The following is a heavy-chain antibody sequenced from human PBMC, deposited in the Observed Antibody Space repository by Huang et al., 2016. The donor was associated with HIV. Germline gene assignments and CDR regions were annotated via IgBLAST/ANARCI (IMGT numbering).Heavy chain of an antibody. CDR2: IYYSGDT. V-gene: IGHV4-39*01. J-gene: IGHJ4*02. D-gene: IGHD3-10*01. Sequence: QLQLQESGPGLARPSETLSLICTVSGGSITDSNYYWGWIRQPPGRGLEWSGSIYYSGDTDYNPSLKSRVTMSVDTSKNRFSLDIRSVAVADTAIYYCARHFGSWSGYFDSWGQGTLVPVSS. CDR3: ARHFGSWSGYFDS. CDR1: GGSITDSNYY.